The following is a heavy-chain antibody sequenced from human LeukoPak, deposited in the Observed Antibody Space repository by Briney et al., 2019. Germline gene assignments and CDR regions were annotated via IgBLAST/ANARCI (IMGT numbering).Heavy chain of an antibody. CDR1: GFTFSTYA. Sequence: GGSLRLSCAASGFTFSTYAMHWVRQAPGKGLEWVAVISYDASNKYYADAVKGRFTISRDNSKNTLYLQMNSLRAEDTAVYHCVRGSGAYYDYWGQGTLVTVTS. CDR3: VRGSGAYYDY. D-gene: IGHD1-26*01. CDR2: ISYDASNK. J-gene: IGHJ4*02. V-gene: IGHV3-30*04.